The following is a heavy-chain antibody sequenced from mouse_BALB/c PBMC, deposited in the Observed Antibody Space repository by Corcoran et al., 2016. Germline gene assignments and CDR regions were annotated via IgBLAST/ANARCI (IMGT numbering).Heavy chain of an antibody. Sequence: QIQLLLSGPELKKPGETDKISCKASGYTFTNYGMKWVKQAPGKGLKWMGWINPYTGERTYADDFKGRFAFSMETSASTAYLQINNLKNEDTATYFCAREPYAMDYWGQGTSVTVSS. J-gene: IGHJ4*01. CDR3: AREPYAMDY. CDR1: GYTFTNYG. CDR2: INPYTGER. V-gene: IGHV9-3-1*01.